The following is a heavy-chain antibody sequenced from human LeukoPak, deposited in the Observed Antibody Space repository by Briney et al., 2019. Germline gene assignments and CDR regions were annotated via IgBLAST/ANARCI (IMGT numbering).Heavy chain of an antibody. CDR3: ARRGISPFDP. D-gene: IGHD1-26*01. CDR2: IYHSGST. Sequence: SETLSLTCAVSGYSISSGYYWGWIRQPPGKGLEWIGSIYHSGSTYYNPSLKSRVTISVDTSKNQFSLKLSSVTAADTAVYYCARRGISPFDPWGQGTLVTVFS. V-gene: IGHV4-38-2*01. CDR1: GYSISSGYY. J-gene: IGHJ5*02.